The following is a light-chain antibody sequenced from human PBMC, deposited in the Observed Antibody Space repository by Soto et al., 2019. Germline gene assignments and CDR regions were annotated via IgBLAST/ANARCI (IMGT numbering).Light chain of an antibody. J-gene: IGKJ2*01. Sequence: DIQMTQSPSSLSASVGDRVTITCRASQSISSYLNWYQQKPGKAPKLLIYAASSLQSGVPSRFSGSGSGTDFTLNISSLQHEDFATYYCHQSYSTPRYTFGQGTKLEIK. CDR1: QSISSY. CDR3: HQSYSTPRYT. CDR2: AAS. V-gene: IGKV1-39*01.